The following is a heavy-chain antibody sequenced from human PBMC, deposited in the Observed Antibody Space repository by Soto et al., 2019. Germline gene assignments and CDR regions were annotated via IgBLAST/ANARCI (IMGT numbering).Heavy chain of an antibody. CDR2: IIPIFGTA. CDR1: GGTFSSYA. V-gene: IGHV1-69*06. CDR3: ARDSPPYCSGGSCYLPAPGDETHHWFDP. D-gene: IGHD2-15*01. J-gene: IGHJ5*02. Sequence: QVQLVQSGAEVKKPGSSVKVSCKASGGTFSSYAISWVRQAPGQGLEWMGGIIPIFGTANYAQKFQGRVTITADKSTSTAYMELSSLRSEDTAVYYCARDSPPYCSGGSCYLPAPGDETHHWFDPWGQGTLVTVSS.